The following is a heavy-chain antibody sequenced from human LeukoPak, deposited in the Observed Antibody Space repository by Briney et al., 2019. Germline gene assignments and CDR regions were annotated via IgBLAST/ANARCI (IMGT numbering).Heavy chain of an antibody. J-gene: IGHJ6*02. CDR2: ISYDGSNK. Sequence: GGSLRLSCAASGFTFSSYGMHWVRQAPGKGLEWVAVISYDGSNKYYADSVKGRFTISRDNSKNTLYLQMNSLRAEDTAVYYCARDRIEQWVTTDYYYGMDVWGQGTTVTVSS. V-gene: IGHV3-30*03. D-gene: IGHD4-11*01. CDR1: GFTFSSYG. CDR3: ARDRIEQWVTTDYYYGMDV.